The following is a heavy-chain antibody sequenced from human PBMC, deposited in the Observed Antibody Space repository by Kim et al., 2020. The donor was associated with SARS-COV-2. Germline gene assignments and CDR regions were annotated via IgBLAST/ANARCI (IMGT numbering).Heavy chain of an antibody. CDR3: AKDKDYKYSALDY. V-gene: IGHV3-30*18. CDR2: ISYDGSNK. D-gene: IGHD4-4*01. Sequence: GGSLRLSCAASGFTFSSYGMHWVRQAPGKGLEWVAVISYDGSNKYYADSVKGRFTISRDNSKNTLYLQMNSLRAEDTAVYYCAKDKDYKYSALDYWGQGTLVTVSS. J-gene: IGHJ4*02. CDR1: GFTFSSYG.